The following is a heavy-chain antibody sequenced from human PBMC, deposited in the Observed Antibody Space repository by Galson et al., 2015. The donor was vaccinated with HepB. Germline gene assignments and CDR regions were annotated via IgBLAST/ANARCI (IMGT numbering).Heavy chain of an antibody. CDR3: ARGPSGVLLV. CDR2: INSDGSST. Sequence: SLRLSCAASGFTLSSYWMHWVRHVPGEGLVWVSRINSDGSSTAYADSVRGRFTISRDNAKNTLYLQMNSLRAEDTAVYYCARGPSGVLLVWGRGTLVTVSS. CDR1: GFTLSSYW. D-gene: IGHD2-8*01. J-gene: IGHJ4*02. V-gene: IGHV3-74*01.